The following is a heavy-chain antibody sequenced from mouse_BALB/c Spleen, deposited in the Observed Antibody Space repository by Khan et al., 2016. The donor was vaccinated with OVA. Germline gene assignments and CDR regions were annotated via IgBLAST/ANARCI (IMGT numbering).Heavy chain of an antibody. Sequence: VQLQESGAELARPGASVKMSCKASGYTFTSYTIHWIKLRPGQGLEWIGYINPSNGYTNYNQKFRDKATLTADKSSTTAYMQLNSLTSDDSAVYNCVRDGAYHRNDGWFAYWGQGTLVTVSA. J-gene: IGHJ3*01. D-gene: IGHD2-14*01. CDR1: GYTFTSYT. V-gene: IGHV1-4*01. CDR2: INPSNGYT. CDR3: VRDGAYHRNDGWFAY.